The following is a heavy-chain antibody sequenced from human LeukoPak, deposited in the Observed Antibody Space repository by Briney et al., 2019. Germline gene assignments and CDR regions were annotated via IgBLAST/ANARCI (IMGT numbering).Heavy chain of an antibody. CDR1: GFTFSSYS. Sequence: PGGSLRLSCAASGFTFSSYSMTWVRRAPGKGLEWVSYISSSSSTIYYADSVKGRFTISRDNAKNSLYLQMNSLRAEDTAVYYCARVGYYDFWSGPYYFDYWGQGTLVTVSS. CDR3: ARVGYYDFWSGPYYFDY. J-gene: IGHJ4*02. D-gene: IGHD3-3*01. V-gene: IGHV3-48*01. CDR2: ISSSSSTI.